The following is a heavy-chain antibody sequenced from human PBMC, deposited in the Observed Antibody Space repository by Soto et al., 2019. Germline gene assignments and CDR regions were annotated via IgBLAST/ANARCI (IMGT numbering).Heavy chain of an antibody. Sequence: QVQLVQSGAEVKQPGASVRVSCKASGNTHTIYFIHWLRQAPGQGLEWMGWINSVSGGTNYAPRFRGRFSMTRDTSSATAFMDLSGLRSDDTAVYYCARGGSYYAHWGQGTLVTVSS. D-gene: IGHD3-16*01. CDR1: GNTHTIYF. CDR3: ARGGSYYAH. CDR2: INSVSGGT. V-gene: IGHV1-2*02. J-gene: IGHJ4*02.